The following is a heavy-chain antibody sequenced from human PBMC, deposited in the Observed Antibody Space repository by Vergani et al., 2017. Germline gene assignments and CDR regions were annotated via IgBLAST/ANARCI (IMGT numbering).Heavy chain of an antibody. Sequence: EVQLVESGGGLVQPGGSLRLSCAASGFTFSSYSMNWVRQAPGKGLEWVSYISSSSSTIYYADSVKGRFTISRDNAKNSLYLQMNSLRDEDTAVYYCARDLSSGGSYQDYYYYMDVWGKGTTVTVSS. CDR2: ISSSSSTI. J-gene: IGHJ6*03. D-gene: IGHD1-26*01. CDR1: GFTFSSYS. CDR3: ARDLSSGGSYQDYYYYMDV. V-gene: IGHV3-48*02.